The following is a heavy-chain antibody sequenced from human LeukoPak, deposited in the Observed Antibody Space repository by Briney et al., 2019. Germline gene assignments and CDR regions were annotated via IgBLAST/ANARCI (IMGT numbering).Heavy chain of an antibody. Sequence: GGSLRLSCAASGFTFSSYWMSWVRQAPGKGLEWVANIKQDGSEKYYVDSVKGRFTISRDNAKNSLYLQMNSLRAEDTAVYYCAREVWFGELLSPSLYYYGMDVWGQGTTVTVSS. CDR3: AREVWFGELLSPSLYYYGMDV. V-gene: IGHV3-7*01. CDR1: GFTFSSYW. CDR2: IKQDGSEK. D-gene: IGHD3-10*01. J-gene: IGHJ6*02.